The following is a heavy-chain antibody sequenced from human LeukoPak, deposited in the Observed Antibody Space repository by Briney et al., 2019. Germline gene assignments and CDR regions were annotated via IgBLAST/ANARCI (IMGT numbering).Heavy chain of an antibody. Sequence: PSETLSLTCTVSGGSISSYYWSWIRQPPGKGLEWVGYIYYSGSTNYNPSLKSRVTISVDRSKNQFSLKLSSVTAADTAVYYCARGSNYGSGSYLFDIWGQGTMVTVSS. CDR3: ARGSNYGSGSYLFDI. D-gene: IGHD3-10*01. V-gene: IGHV4-59*12. CDR1: GGSISSYY. J-gene: IGHJ3*02. CDR2: IYYSGST.